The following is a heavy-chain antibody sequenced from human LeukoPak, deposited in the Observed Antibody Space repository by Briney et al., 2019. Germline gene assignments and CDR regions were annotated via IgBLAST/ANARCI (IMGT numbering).Heavy chain of an antibody. J-gene: IGHJ3*02. Sequence: PSETLSLTCTVSGASISSSTDYWGWIRQPPGKGLEWIGSIYHSGSTYYNPSLKSRVTISVDTSKNQFSLKLSSVTAADTAVYYCAREIVNSSSWYRRSDAFDIWGQGTMVTVSS. CDR1: GASISSSTDY. D-gene: IGHD6-13*01. V-gene: IGHV4-39*07. CDR2: IYHSGST. CDR3: AREIVNSSSWYRRSDAFDI.